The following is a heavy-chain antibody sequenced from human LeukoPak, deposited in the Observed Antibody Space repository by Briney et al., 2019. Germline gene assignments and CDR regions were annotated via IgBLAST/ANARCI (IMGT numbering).Heavy chain of an antibody. D-gene: IGHD3-22*01. CDR3: ARVPPYDSSGYRFDY. CDR2: ISAYNGNT. Sequence: ASLKGSCKASGYTFTSDGISWVRQTPGQGLEWMGWISAYNGNTNYAQKLQGRVTMTTETSTSTAYMELRSLRLDDTAVYYCARVPPYDSSGYRFDYWGQGTLVTVSS. J-gene: IGHJ4*02. CDR1: GYTFTSDG. V-gene: IGHV1-18*01.